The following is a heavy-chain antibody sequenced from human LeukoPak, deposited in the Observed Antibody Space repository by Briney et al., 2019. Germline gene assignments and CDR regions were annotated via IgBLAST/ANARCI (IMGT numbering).Heavy chain of an antibody. CDR1: GFTVSTNY. J-gene: IGHJ4*02. D-gene: IGHD6-13*01. Sequence: GGSLRLSCAASGFTVSTNYMSWVRQAPGKGLEWVSGISGSGGSTYYADSVKGRFTISRDNSKNTVSLQMNSLRAEDTAVYYCAKGPTAAGRNYFDYWGQGTLVTVSS. CDR3: AKGPTAAGRNYFDY. CDR2: ISGSGGST. V-gene: IGHV3-23*01.